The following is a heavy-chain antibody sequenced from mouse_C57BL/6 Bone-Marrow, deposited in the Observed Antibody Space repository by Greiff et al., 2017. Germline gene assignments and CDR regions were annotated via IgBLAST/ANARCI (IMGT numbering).Heavy chain of an antibody. V-gene: IGHV14-2*01. CDR3: ARDGSSYQFAY. CDR2: IDPEDGET. CDR1: GFNIKDYY. J-gene: IGHJ3*01. D-gene: IGHD1-1*01. Sequence: EVQLQQSGAELVKPGASVKLSCTASGFNIKDYYMHWVKQRTEQGLEWIGRIDPEDGETQYAPKFQGKATITADTSSNTAYLQLSPLTSEETAVYYCARDGSSYQFAYWGQGTLVTVSA.